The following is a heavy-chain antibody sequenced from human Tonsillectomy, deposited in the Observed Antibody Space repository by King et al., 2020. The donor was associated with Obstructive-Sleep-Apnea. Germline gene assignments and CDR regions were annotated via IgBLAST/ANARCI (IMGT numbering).Heavy chain of an antibody. CDR2: IWYDGSNK. D-gene: IGHD3-10*01. CDR1: GFTFSSYG. CDR3: AKDQDYGSGSTDY. J-gene: IGHJ4*02. V-gene: IGHV3-33*06. Sequence: VQLVESGGGVVQPGRSLRLSCAASGFTFSSYGMHWVRQAPGKGLEWVAVIWYDGSNKYYADSVKDRFTISRDNSKNTLYLQMNSLRAEDTAVYYCAKDQDYGSGSTDYWGQGTLVTVSS.